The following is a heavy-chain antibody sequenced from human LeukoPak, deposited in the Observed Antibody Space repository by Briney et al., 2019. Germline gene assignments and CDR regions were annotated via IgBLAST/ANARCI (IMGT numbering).Heavy chain of an antibody. CDR3: AKHVLRFLEWLPIDAFDI. J-gene: IGHJ3*02. CDR2: ISDSGGST. D-gene: IGHD3-3*01. V-gene: IGHV3-23*01. CDR1: GFTFSSYA. Sequence: GGSLRLSCAAYGFTFSSYAMSWVRQAPGKGLEWVSAISDSGGSTYYADAVKGRFTISRDNSKNTLYLQMNSLGAEDTAVYYCAKHVLRFLEWLPIDAFDIWGQGTMVTVSS.